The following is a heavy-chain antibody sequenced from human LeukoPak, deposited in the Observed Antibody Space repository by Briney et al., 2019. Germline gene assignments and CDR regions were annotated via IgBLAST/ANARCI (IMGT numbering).Heavy chain of an antibody. CDR3: ARLPQGAAKPGFDY. CDR1: GGSISSSSYY. CDR2: IYYSGST. Sequence: SETLSLTCTVSGGSISSSSYYWGWIRQPPGKGLEWIGSIYYSGSTYYNPSLKSRVTISVDTSKNQFSLKLSSVTAADTAVYYCARLPQGAAKPGFDYWGQGTLVTVSS. D-gene: IGHD2-2*02. J-gene: IGHJ4*02. V-gene: IGHV4-39*07.